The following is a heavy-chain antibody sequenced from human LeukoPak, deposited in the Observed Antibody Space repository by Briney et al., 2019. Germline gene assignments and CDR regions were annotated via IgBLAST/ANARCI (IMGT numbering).Heavy chain of an antibody. CDR2: INPNSGGT. V-gene: IGHV1-2*06. Sequence: GASVKVSCKASGYTFTGYYMHWVRQAPGQGLEWMGRINPNSGGTNYAQKLQGRVTMTRDTSISTAYMELSRLRSDDTAVYYCARDVLYRSSCNFDYRGQGTLVTVYS. CDR3: ARDVLYRSSCNFDY. CDR1: GYTFTGYY. J-gene: IGHJ4*02. D-gene: IGHD6-13*01.